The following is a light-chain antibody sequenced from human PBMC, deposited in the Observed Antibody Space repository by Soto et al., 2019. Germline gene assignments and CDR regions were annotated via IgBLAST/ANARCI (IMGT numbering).Light chain of an antibody. CDR3: CSYAGINVV. Sequence: QSALTQPASVSGSPGQSITISCTGTSSDVGSYNLVSWYQQHPGKAPKLMIYEGSKRPSGVSNRFSGSKSGNTASLTISGLQAEDEADYYCCSYAGINVVFGGGTKL. J-gene: IGLJ2*01. CDR1: SSDVGSYNL. CDR2: EGS. V-gene: IGLV2-23*01.